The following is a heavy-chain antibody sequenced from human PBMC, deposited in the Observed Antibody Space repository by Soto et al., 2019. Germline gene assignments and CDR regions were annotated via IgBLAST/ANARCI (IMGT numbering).Heavy chain of an antibody. Sequence: GGSLRLSCAASGFTFSNAWMNWVRQAPGKGLEWVGRIKSKTDGGTTDYAAPVKGRFTISRDDSKNTLYLQMNSLKTEDTAVYYCTTDLTTVTDLAMSEGSYYYYGMDVWGQGTTVTVSS. D-gene: IGHD4-4*01. J-gene: IGHJ6*02. V-gene: IGHV3-15*07. CDR1: GFTFSNAW. CDR2: IKSKTDGGTT. CDR3: TTDLTTVTDLAMSEGSYYYYGMDV.